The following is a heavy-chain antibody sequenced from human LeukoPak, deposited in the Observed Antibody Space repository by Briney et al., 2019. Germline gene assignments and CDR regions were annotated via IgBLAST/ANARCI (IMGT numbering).Heavy chain of an antibody. CDR1: GFTFSNAW. CDR3: ILPKHYYDSSGYLGY. J-gene: IGHJ4*02. CDR2: INRRGDGGSS. V-gene: IGHV3-15*07. Sequence: GGSLRLSCAASGFTFSNAWMNWVRQAPGKGLEWVSGINRRGDGGSSDYAAPVKGRFTISRDDSQNTVYLQMNRLKTENKAEYYCILPKHYYDSSGYLGYWGQGTLLRVST. D-gene: IGHD3-22*01.